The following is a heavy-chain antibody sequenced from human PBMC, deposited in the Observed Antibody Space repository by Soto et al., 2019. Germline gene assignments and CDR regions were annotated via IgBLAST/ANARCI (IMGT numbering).Heavy chain of an antibody. CDR2: INAGNGNT. D-gene: IGHD6-19*01. Sequence: QVQLVQSGAEEKKPGASVKVSCKASGYTFTGYAMHWVRQAPVQRLEWMGWINAGNGNTKYSQKFQGRVTITRDTSASPAYMELSSLRSEDTAVYYCARAVAVPADFDYWGQGTLVTVSS. CDR1: GYTFTGYA. CDR3: ARAVAVPADFDY. V-gene: IGHV1-3*05. J-gene: IGHJ4*02.